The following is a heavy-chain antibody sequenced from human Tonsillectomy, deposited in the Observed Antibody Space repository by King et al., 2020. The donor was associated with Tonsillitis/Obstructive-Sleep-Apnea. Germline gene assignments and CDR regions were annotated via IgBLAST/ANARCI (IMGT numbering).Heavy chain of an antibody. CDR2: IKQDGSEK. CDR3: ARGVSGFCSSPSCSSYYYYYYMDV. V-gene: IGHV3-7*04. Sequence: VQLVESGGGLVQPGGSLRLSCAASGFTFSSYWMSWVRQAPGKGLEWVANIKQDGSEKYYVDSVKGRFTISRDNAKHSLYLQMNSLRAEDTAVYYCARGVSGFCSSPSCSSYYYYYYMDVWGKGTTVTVSS. D-gene: IGHD2-2*01. J-gene: IGHJ6*03. CDR1: GFTFSSYW.